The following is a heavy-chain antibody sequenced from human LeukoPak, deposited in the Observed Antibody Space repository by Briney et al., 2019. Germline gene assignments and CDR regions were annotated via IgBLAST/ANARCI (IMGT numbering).Heavy chain of an antibody. J-gene: IGHJ4*02. CDR3: ARAYSSYRYLDF. V-gene: IGHV3-53*05. Sequence: GGSLRLSCAASGFTVSSNYMSWVRQAPGKGLEWVSVIYSGGSTYYADSVKGRFTISRDNSKNTLYLQMSSLSAEDTAVYYCARAYSSYRYLDFWGQGTLVSVSS. CDR2: IYSGGST. D-gene: IGHD5-12*01. CDR1: GFTVSSNY.